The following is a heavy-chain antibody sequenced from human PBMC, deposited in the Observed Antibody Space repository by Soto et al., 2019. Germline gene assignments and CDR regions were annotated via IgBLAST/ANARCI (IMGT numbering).Heavy chain of an antibody. V-gene: IGHV4-39*02. D-gene: IGHD5-18*01. Sequence: SETLSLTCTVSGGSIRTGTYYWDWIRQTPGKGLEWIGSVYYSGSTEYNPSLKSRITISVDTSKNQFSLKLSSVTAADTAVYYCAREAYGYTYGTNYFDYWGQGTLVTVSS. CDR3: AREAYGYTYGTNYFDY. CDR2: VYYSGST. CDR1: GGSIRTGTYY. J-gene: IGHJ4*02.